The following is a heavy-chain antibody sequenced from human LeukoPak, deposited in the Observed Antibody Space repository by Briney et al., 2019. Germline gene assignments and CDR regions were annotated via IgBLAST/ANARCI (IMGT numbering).Heavy chain of an antibody. Sequence: PSETLSLTCAVYGGSFSGYYWSWIRQPPGKGLEWIGEINHSGSTNYNPSLKSRVTISVDTSKNQFSLKLSSVTAADTAVYYCARLIAVAGTPLDYWGQGTLVTVSS. CDR3: ARLIAVAGTPLDY. J-gene: IGHJ4*02. V-gene: IGHV4-34*01. D-gene: IGHD6-19*01. CDR1: GGSFSGYY. CDR2: INHSGST.